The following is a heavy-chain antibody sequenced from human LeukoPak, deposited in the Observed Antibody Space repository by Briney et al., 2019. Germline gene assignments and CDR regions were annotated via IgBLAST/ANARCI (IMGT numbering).Heavy chain of an antibody. Sequence: SETLSLTCAVYGESLNYYYWSWIRQSPGRGLEWIGDIFDGKTINYNPSLKSRVTISAATSSQQFSLNLKSVTAADTAVYFCASGAWAARLNSWAQGALVIVSS. D-gene: IGHD4-23*01. CDR2: IFDGKTI. J-gene: IGHJ4*02. CDR3: ASGAWAARLNS. V-gene: IGHV4-34*12. CDR1: GESLNYYY.